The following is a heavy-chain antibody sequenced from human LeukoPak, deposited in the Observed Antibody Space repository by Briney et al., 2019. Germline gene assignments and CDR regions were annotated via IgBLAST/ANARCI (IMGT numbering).Heavy chain of an antibody. D-gene: IGHD3-10*01. CDR3: ARGAITMVRGAFDY. CDR1: GGSISSYY. CDR2: INHSGST. Sequence: PSETLSLTCTVSGGSISSYYWSWIRQPPGKGLEWIGEINHSGSTNYNPSLKSRVTISVDTSKNQFSLKLSSVTAADTAVYYCARGAITMVRGAFDYWGQGTLVTVSS. J-gene: IGHJ4*02. V-gene: IGHV4-34*01.